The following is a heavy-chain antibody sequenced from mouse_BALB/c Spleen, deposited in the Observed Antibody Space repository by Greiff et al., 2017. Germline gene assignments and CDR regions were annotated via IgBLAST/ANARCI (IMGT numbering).Heavy chain of an antibody. J-gene: IGHJ1*01. CDR2: ISDGGSYT. CDR3: ARDYDGAFDV. Sequence: DVKLVESGGGLVKPGGSLKLSCAASGFTFSDYYMYWVRQTPEKRLEWVATISDGGSYTYYPDSVKGRFTISRDNAKNNLYLQMSSLKSEDTAMYYCARDYDGAFDVWGAGTTVTVSS. D-gene: IGHD2-12*01. CDR1: GFTFSDYY. V-gene: IGHV5-4*02.